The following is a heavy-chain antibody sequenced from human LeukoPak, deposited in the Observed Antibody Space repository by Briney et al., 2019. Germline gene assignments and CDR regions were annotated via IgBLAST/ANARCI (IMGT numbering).Heavy chain of an antibody. CDR3: ARFQASEFRGFDH. Sequence: ASVKVSCKTSGYRFITFGINWVRQAPGQGLEWMGWINPYNGNRYYAKKFQDRFNMTTDTSTSTVYLELQTLTSDDTAIYYCARFQASEFRGFDHWGQGTLITVSS. CDR1: GYRFITFG. D-gene: IGHD3-10*01. J-gene: IGHJ4*02. CDR2: INPYNGNR. V-gene: IGHV1-18*01.